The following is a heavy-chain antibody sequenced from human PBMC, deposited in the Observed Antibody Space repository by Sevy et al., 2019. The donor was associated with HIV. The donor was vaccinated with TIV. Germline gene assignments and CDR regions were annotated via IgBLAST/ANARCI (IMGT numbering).Heavy chain of an antibody. Sequence: ASVKVSCKASADTFSSYAINWVRQAPGQGLEWMGGIIPSFGTTKYGQRFQGRVTITAVESTSTAYMELSSLRSEDSAVFYWSRGGIGDYSKDFEYWGQGTLVTVSS. CDR3: SRGGIGDYSKDFEY. J-gene: IGHJ4*02. D-gene: IGHD4-4*01. CDR2: IIPSFGTT. CDR1: ADTFSSYA. V-gene: IGHV1-69*13.